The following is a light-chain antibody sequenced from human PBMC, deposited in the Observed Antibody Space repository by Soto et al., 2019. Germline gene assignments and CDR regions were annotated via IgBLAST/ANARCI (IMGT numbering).Light chain of an antibody. CDR3: QQYNDSFPYT. V-gene: IGKV1-5*03. J-gene: IGKJ2*01. CDR2: AAS. Sequence: DIQMTQSPSTLPASVGDRVTITCRASQSISRWLAWYQQKPGTAPKLLIYAASTLESGVPSRFSGSRSGTEFTLTVSSLQPDDFATYYCQQYNDSFPYTFGQGTKVDIK. CDR1: QSISRW.